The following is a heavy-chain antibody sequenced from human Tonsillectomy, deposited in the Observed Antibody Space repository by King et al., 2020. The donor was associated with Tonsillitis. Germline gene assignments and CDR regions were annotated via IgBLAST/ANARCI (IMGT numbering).Heavy chain of an antibody. CDR3: ARSCTTDFWSGSNF. Sequence: VQLVESGAEVKRPGASVKVSCKASGYTFTNHDISWVRQAPGQGLEWMGWINPSSGNTAYAQKFQGRVTMTRNPSTNTTYMEMSSLRSDDTAVYFCARSCTTDFWSGSNFWGQGTLVTVS. J-gene: IGHJ4*02. CDR1: GYTFTNHD. D-gene: IGHD3-3*01. V-gene: IGHV1-8*01. CDR2: INPSSGNT.